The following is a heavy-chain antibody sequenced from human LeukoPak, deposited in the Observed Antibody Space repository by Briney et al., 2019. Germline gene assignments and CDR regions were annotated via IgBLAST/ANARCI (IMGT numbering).Heavy chain of an antibody. CDR3: ARDPGVYYGSGSYYPSFPWFDP. V-gene: IGHV1-46*01. Sequence: GASVKVSCKASGYTFTSYYMHWVRQAPGQGLEWMGIINPSGGSTSYAQKFQGRVTMTRDTSTSTVYMELSSLRSEDTAVYYCARDPGVYYGSGSYYPSFPWFDPWGQGTLVTVSS. D-gene: IGHD3-10*01. CDR2: INPSGGST. J-gene: IGHJ5*02. CDR1: GYTFTSYY.